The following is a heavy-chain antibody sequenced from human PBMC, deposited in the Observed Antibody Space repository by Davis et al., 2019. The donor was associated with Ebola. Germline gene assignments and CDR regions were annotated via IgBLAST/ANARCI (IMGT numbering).Heavy chain of an antibody. CDR3: AKHFSGSYCQDY. CDR2: ITGSGGS. D-gene: IGHD1-26*01. J-gene: IGHJ4*02. Sequence: GESLKIPCAASGFTFSTNYMSWVRQAPGKGLEWVATITGSGGSDHADSVRGRFTISRDNSKNPLYLQMNSLRVEDTAVYFCAKHFSGSYCQDYWGQGSLVTVSS. CDR1: GFTFSTNY. V-gene: IGHV3-23*01.